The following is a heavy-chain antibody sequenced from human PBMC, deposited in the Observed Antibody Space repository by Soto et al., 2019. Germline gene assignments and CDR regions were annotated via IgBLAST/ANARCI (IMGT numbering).Heavy chain of an antibody. CDR2: IYYSGST. Sequence: SETLSLTCTVSGGSISSGGYYWSWIRQHPGKGLEWIGYIYYSGSTYYNPSLKSRVTISVDTSKNQFSLKLSSVTAADTAVYYCARDAGIAAAGTGYYYYGMDVWGQGTTVTASS. J-gene: IGHJ6*02. CDR1: GGSISSGGYY. D-gene: IGHD6-13*01. V-gene: IGHV4-31*03. CDR3: ARDAGIAAAGTGYYYYGMDV.